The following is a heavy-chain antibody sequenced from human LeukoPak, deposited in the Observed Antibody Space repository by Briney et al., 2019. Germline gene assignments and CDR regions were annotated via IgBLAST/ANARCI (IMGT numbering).Heavy chain of an antibody. CDR3: ARDQSDFWSIGYYYMDV. V-gene: IGHV3-53*01. CDR2: IYSGGST. J-gene: IGHJ6*03. CDR1: GFTVSNNY. Sequence: GGSLRLSCAASGFTVSNNYMSWVRQAPGKGLEWVSVIYSGGSTYFADSVKGRFTISRDYSKNTLYLQMDSLRAEDTAVYYCARDQSDFWSIGYYYMDVWGKGTTVTVSS. D-gene: IGHD3-3*01.